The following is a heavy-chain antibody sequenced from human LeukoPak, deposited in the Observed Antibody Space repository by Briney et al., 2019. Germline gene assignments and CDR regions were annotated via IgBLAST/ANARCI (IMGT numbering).Heavy chain of an antibody. D-gene: IGHD5-24*01. V-gene: IGHV4-59*01. CDR1: GGSLSGYY. CDR2: IYYSGTT. J-gene: IGHJ4*02. CDR3: ARSRWLQPFDY. Sequence: SETLSLTCTVSGGSLSGYYWSWIRQPPGKGLEWIGYIYYSGTTNYNPSLKSRVTISVDTSKNQFSLKLSSVTAADTAVYYCARSRWLQPFDYWGQGTLVTVSS.